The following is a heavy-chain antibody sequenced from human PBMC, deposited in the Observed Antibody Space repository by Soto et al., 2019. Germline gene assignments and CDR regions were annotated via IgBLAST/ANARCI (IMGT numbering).Heavy chain of an antibody. D-gene: IGHD2-2*01. CDR3: ARHEHCSSTSCSSNDAFDI. J-gene: IGHJ3*02. V-gene: IGHV1-69*02. CDR2: IIPILGIA. CDR1: GGTFSSYT. Sequence: GASVKVSCKASGGTFSSYTISWVRQAPGQGLEWMGRIIPILGIANYAQKFQGRVTITADKSTSTAYMELSSLRSEDTAVYYCARHEHCSSTSCSSNDAFDIWGQGTMVTVSS.